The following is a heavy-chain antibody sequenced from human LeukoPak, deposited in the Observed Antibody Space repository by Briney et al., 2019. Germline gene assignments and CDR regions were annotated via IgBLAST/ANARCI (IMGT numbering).Heavy chain of an antibody. J-gene: IGHJ4*02. CDR2: INPKKGGT. D-gene: IGHD3-16*01. CDR1: GYTFTDYF. Sequence: ASVTVSCKTSGYTFTDYFMHWVRQAPGQGLEWMGWINPKKGGTTYAQRLQGRVTMTMDTSLNTAYMELTRLTSDATAVYYCATLGGHSLAAQNGYWGQGTLVTVSS. CDR3: ATLGGHSLAAQNGY. V-gene: IGHV1-2*02.